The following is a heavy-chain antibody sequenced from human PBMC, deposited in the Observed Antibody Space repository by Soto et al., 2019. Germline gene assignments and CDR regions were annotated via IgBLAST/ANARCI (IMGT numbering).Heavy chain of an antibody. D-gene: IGHD2-2*01. CDR3: VRLVGNSWLDF. V-gene: IGHV6-1*01. CDR1: GDSVSSNRVT. Sequence: QLHLQQSEPRLVKPSQTLSLTCVISGDSVSSNRVTWNWIRQSPSRGLEWLGRTYFRSKWYNDYAESVRSRITIDPDTSKNQFSLHLNSVTPEDTAVYYCVRLVGNSWLDFWGQGTLVTVSS. J-gene: IGHJ5*01. CDR2: TYFRSKWYN.